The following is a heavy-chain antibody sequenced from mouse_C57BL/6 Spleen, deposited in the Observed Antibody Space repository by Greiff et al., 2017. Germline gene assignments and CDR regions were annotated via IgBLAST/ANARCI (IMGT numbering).Heavy chain of an antibody. Sequence: EVQLVESGGGLVKPGGSLKLSCAASGFTFSSYAMSWVRQTPEKRLEWVATISDGGSYTYYTDNVKGRFTLSRDNAKNNLYLQMSHLKSEDTAMYFCARDSNYGGGYARDYWGQGTSVTVSS. CDR1: GFTFSSYA. CDR3: ARDSNYGGGYARDY. D-gene: IGHD2-5*01. J-gene: IGHJ4*01. CDR2: ISDGGSYT. V-gene: IGHV5-4*01.